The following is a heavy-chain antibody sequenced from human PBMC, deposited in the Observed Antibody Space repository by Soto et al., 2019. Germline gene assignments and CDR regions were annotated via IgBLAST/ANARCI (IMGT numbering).Heavy chain of an antibody. CDR1: GYSFTSYW. J-gene: IGHJ5*02. CDR2: IYTGDSDT. Sequence: GESLKISCKGSGYSFTSYWIGWVRQMPGKGLEWMGIIYTGDSDTRYSPSFQGQVTISADKSISTAYLQWSSLKASDTAMYYCARQKGLVVVPAAIQRGHNWFDPWGQGTLVTVSS. CDR3: ARQKGLVVVPAAIQRGHNWFDP. D-gene: IGHD2-2*02. V-gene: IGHV5-51*01.